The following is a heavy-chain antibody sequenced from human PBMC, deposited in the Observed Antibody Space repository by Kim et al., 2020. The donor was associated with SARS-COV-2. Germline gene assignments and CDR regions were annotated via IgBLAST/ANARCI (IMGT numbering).Heavy chain of an antibody. Sequence: GGSLRLSCTASGFTFGDYAMSWVRQAPGKGLEWVGFIRSKAYGGTTEYAASVKGRFTISRDDSKSIAYLQMNSLKTEDTAVYYCTSGDGSESAFDIWGQGTMVTVSS. CDR1: GFTFGDYA. J-gene: IGHJ3*02. CDR3: TSGDGSESAFDI. V-gene: IGHV3-49*04. CDR2: IRSKAYGGTT. D-gene: IGHD3-10*01.